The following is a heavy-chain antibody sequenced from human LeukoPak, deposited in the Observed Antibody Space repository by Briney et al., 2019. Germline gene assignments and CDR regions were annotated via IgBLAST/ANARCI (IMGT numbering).Heavy chain of an antibody. D-gene: IGHD4-17*01. J-gene: IGHJ4*02. CDR1: GFTFSSYA. CDR2: FRGSSAAT. Sequence: PGGSLRLSCAASGFTFSSYAMNWVRQAPGKGLKWVSGFRGSSAATFYADSVKGRFTISRDNSKNTVYLQMNSLRAEDTAVYYCAKGQRFYGEYYFDYWGQGTLVTVSS. CDR3: AKGQRFYGEYYFDY. V-gene: IGHV3-23*01.